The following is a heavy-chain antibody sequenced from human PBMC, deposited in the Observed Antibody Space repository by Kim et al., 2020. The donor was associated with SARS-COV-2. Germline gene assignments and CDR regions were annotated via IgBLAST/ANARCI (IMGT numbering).Heavy chain of an antibody. J-gene: IGHJ5*02. CDR2: ISGSGGCT. V-gene: IGHV3-23*01. CDR3: AKEYNSNWYGGWLDP. Sequence: GGSLRLSCAASGFTFSSYAMSWVRQAPGKGLEWVSGISGSGGCTYHADSVKGRFSISRDNSKNTLYLQMNSLRAEDTALYYCAKEYNSNWYGGWLDPWGQGTLVTVSS. D-gene: IGHD6-13*01. CDR1: GFTFSSYA.